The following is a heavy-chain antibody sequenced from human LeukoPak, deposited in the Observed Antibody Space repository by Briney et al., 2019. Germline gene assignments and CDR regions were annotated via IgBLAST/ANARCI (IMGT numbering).Heavy chain of an antibody. D-gene: IGHD4-23*01. CDR1: GFTFSSYA. J-gene: IGHJ5*02. CDR3: ARDPLPLTTVVTRAAGWFDP. V-gene: IGHV3-64*01. Sequence: GGSLRLSCAASGFTFSSYAMHWVRQAPGKGLEYVSAISSNGGSTYYANSVKGRFTISRDNSKNTLYLQMGSLRAEDMAVYYCARDPLPLTTVVTRAAGWFDPWGQGTLVTVSS. CDR2: ISSNGGST.